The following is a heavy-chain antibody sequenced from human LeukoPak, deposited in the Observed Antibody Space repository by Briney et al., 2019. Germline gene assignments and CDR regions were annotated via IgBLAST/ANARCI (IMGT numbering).Heavy chain of an antibody. Sequence: GGSLRLSCAASGFPFSTYSMHWVRQPPGKGLVWVSRISPDGTSRAYADSVQGRFIISRDSAKNTLFLQMNSLTFEDTAVYYCTRDGGLLPDTWGKGTLVTASS. CDR1: GFPFSTYS. CDR3: TRDGGLLPDT. V-gene: IGHV3-74*01. CDR2: ISPDGTSR. J-gene: IGHJ5*02. D-gene: IGHD2-21*02.